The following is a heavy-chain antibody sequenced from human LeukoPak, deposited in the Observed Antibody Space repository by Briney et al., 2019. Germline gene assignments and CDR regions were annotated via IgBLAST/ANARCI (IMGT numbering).Heavy chain of an antibody. CDR3: ARDRYSSGWYDY. V-gene: IGHV3-30*19. Sequence: GRSLRLSCVASGFTFSSYGMPWVRQAPGKGLEWVAVIWYDGSNKYYADSVKGRFTISRDNSKNTLYLQMNSLRAEDTAVYYCARDRYSSGWYDYWGQGTLVTVSS. J-gene: IGHJ4*02. CDR1: GFTFSSYG. CDR2: IWYDGSNK. D-gene: IGHD6-19*01.